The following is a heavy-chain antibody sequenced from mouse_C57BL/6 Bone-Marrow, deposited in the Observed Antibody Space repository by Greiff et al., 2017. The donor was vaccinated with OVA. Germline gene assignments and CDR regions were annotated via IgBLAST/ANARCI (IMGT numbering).Heavy chain of an antibody. CDR1: GYTFTSYW. J-gene: IGHJ3*01. Sequence: QVQLQQPGAELVRPGSSVKLSCKASGYTFTSYWMHWVKQRPIQGLEWIGNIDPSDSETHYNQKFKDKATLTVDKSSSTAYMQLSSLTSEDSAVYYCARDYYGSSSSFAYWGQGTLVTVSA. CDR2: IDPSDSET. D-gene: IGHD1-1*01. CDR3: ARDYYGSSSSFAY. V-gene: IGHV1-52*01.